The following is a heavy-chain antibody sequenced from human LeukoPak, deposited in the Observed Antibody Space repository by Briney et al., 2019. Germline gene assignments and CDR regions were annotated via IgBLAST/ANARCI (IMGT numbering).Heavy chain of an antibody. V-gene: IGHV3-21*01. CDR2: ISSSSSYI. CDR1: GFTFSSYS. J-gene: IGHJ4*02. CDR3: ARASGSYYVSIDY. Sequence: GGSLRLSCAVSGFTFSSYSMNWVRQAPGKGLEWVSSISSSSSYIYYADSVKGRFTISRDNAKNSLYLQMNSLRAEDTAVYYCARASGSYYVSIDYWGQGTLVTVSS. D-gene: IGHD1-26*01.